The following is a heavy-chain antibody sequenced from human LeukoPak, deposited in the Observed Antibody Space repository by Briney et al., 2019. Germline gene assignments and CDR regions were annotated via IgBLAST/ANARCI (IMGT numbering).Heavy chain of an antibody. V-gene: IGHV4-34*01. CDR3: ARGLGPGDS. D-gene: IGHD7-27*01. CDR1: GGSFSGYY. Sequence: KPSETLSLTCAVYGGSFSGYYWSWIRQPPGKGLEWIGEISHSGSTNYNPSLKSRVTISVDTSKNQFSLKLRSVTAADTALYYCARGLGPGDSWGQGTLVTVSS. J-gene: IGHJ4*02. CDR2: ISHSGST.